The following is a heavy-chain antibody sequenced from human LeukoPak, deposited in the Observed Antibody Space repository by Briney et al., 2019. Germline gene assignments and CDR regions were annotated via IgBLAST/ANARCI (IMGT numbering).Heavy chain of an antibody. Sequence: HPGRSLRLSCAASGFTFSSFGMHWVRQAPGKGLEWVAVIWYDGSNKYYVDSVKGRFTISRDNSKNTLYLQMNSLRAEDTAVYYCARELPPVVTYYFDYWGQGTLVTVSS. D-gene: IGHD2-15*01. V-gene: IGHV3-33*01. J-gene: IGHJ4*02. CDR3: ARELPPVVTYYFDY. CDR2: IWYDGSNK. CDR1: GFTFSSFG.